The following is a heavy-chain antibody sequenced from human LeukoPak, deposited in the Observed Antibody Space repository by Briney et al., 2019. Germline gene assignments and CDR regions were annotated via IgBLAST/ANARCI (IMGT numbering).Heavy chain of an antibody. CDR2: IYHSGST. D-gene: IGHD1-26*01. J-gene: IGHJ4*02. CDR3: ASGRNFFGKN. V-gene: IGHV4-30-2*01. CDR1: GGSISSGGYY. Sequence: SETLSLTCTVSGGSISSGGYYWSWIRQPPGKGLEWIGYIYHSGSTYYNPSLKSRVTISVDRSKNQFSLKLSSVTAADTAVYYCASGRNFFGKNWGQGTLVTVSS.